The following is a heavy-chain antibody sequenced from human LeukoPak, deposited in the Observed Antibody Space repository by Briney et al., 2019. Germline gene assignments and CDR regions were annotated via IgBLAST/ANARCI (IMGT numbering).Heavy chain of an antibody. CDR2: INHSGST. CDR3: ARDMTTVTYAFDI. CDR1: GGSFSGYY. J-gene: IGHJ3*02. V-gene: IGHV4-34*01. D-gene: IGHD4-11*01. Sequence: SETLSLTCAVYGGSFSGYYWNWIRQPPGKGLEWIGEINHSGSTNYNPSLKSRVTISVDTSKNQFSLKLSSVTAADTAVYYCARDMTTVTYAFDIWGQGTMVTVSS.